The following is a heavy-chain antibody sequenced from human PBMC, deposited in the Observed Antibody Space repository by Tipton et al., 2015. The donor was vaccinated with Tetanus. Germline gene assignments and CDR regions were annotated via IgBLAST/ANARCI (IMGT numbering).Heavy chain of an antibody. Sequence: MQLVQSGAEVKKPGESLKISCKGSGYSFTSYWIGWVRQMPGKGLEWMEIICPGDSDTRYSPSFHGQVTIPADKSISTAYLQWSSLKASDTAMYYCARCGGDFWSGYPSGLDYWGQGTLVTVSS. CDR2: ICPGDSDT. J-gene: IGHJ4*02. CDR1: GYSFTSYW. V-gene: IGHV5-51*01. CDR3: ARCGGDFWSGYPSGLDY. D-gene: IGHD3-3*01.